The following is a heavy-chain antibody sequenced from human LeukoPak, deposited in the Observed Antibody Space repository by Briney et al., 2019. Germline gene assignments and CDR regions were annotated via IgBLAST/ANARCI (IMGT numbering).Heavy chain of an antibody. CDR3: AKDCRVWAKCGGACLDD. J-gene: IGHJ4*02. CDR1: GFTFSSYA. V-gene: IGHV3-23*01. CDR2: ISASGDYT. D-gene: IGHD2-21*02. Sequence: GGSLRLSCAASGFTFSSYAFSWVRQAPGKGLEWVSAISASGDYTYIADSVKGRFSIFRDNSDSTLYLQMNSMRAEDTALYYCAKDCRVWAKCGGACLDDWGQGTMVTVSS.